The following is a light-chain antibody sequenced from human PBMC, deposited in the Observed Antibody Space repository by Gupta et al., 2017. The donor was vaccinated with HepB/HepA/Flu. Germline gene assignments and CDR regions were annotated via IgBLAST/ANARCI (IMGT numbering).Light chain of an antibody. CDR1: SGLNIHTYI. Sequence: QAVLTQPPSLSASPGASARLTCTLRSGLNIHTYIIHWYQQKSGSPPQYLLRYNSYADKQLGSGVPSRFSGSNYASDNAVTIRSAGLQSEAESYYYSTMWSNDNGVFGGGTKLTVL. CDR3: TMWSNDNGV. V-gene: IGLV5-45*02. J-gene: IGLJ2*01. CDR2: YNSYADK.